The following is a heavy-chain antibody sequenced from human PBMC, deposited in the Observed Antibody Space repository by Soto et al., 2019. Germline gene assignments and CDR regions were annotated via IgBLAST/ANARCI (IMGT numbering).Heavy chain of an antibody. Sequence: DVQLVESGGGLVQPGRSLRLSCAASGFTFDDYAMHWVRQAPGKGLEWVTGISWNSGSIGYADSVKGRFTIYRDNAKNSLYLQMNSLRAEDTALYDCAKGGETGAQFDYWGQGTLVTVSS. D-gene: IGHD2-8*02. J-gene: IGHJ4*02. CDR3: AKGGETGAQFDY. CDR1: GFTFDDYA. CDR2: ISWNSGSI. V-gene: IGHV3-9*01.